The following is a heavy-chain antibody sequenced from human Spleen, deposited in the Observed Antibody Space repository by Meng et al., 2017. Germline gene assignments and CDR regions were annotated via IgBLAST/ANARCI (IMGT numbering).Heavy chain of an antibody. V-gene: IGHV3-30*03. CDR3: ARERYCSGGSCYYFDY. J-gene: IGHJ4*02. Sequence: GESLKISCVASGFYFSNAWMSWVRQAPGKGLEWVAVISYDGSNKYYADSVKGRFTISRDNSKNTLYLQMNSLRAEDTAVYYCARERYCSGGSCYYFDYWGQGTLVTVSS. D-gene: IGHD2-15*01. CDR1: GFYFSNAW. CDR2: ISYDGSNK.